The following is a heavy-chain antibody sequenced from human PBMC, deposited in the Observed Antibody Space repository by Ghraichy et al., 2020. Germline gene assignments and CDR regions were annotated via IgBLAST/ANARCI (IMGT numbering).Heavy chain of an antibody. V-gene: IGHV3-23*01. CDR3: AKVHSSGWYQVKSGPFDY. D-gene: IGHD6-19*01. J-gene: IGHJ4*02. CDR1: GFTFSNYA. CDR2: IIGSGIST. Sequence: GGSLRLSCAASGFTFSNYAMSWVRQAPGKGLECVSSIIGSGISTYYADSVKGRFTISRDNSKNTLKLQMNSLRSEDTAVYYCAKVHSSGWYQVKSGPFDYWGQGILATVSS.